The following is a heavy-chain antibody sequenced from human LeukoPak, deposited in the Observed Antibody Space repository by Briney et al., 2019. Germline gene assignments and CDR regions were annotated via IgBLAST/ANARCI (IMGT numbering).Heavy chain of an antibody. Sequence: SQTLSPTCTVSGGSISSYYWSWIRQPAGKGLEWIGRIYTSGSTNYNPSLKSRVTISVDKSKNQFSLKLSSVTAADTAVYYCARDPNFSAFDIWGQGTMVTVSS. CDR2: IYTSGST. J-gene: IGHJ3*02. V-gene: IGHV4-4*07. CDR3: ARDPNFSAFDI. CDR1: GGSISSYY.